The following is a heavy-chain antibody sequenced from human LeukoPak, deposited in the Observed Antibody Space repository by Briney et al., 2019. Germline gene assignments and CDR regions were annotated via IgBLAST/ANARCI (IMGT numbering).Heavy chain of an antibody. CDR3: ARDQIYTSGWHRVPFDY. CDR2: ISSSSFNI. V-gene: IGHV3-48*04. D-gene: IGHD6-19*01. J-gene: IGHJ4*02. Sequence: GGSLRLSCAASGFTFSSYSMNWVRQAPGKGLEWVSYISSSSFNIYYADSVRGRFTISRDNANNSLYLQMTSLRAEDTAVYYCARDQIYTSGWHRVPFDYWGQGTPVTVSS. CDR1: GFTFSSYS.